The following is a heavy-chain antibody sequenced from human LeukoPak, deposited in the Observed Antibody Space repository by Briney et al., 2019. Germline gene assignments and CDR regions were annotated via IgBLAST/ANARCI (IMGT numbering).Heavy chain of an antibody. CDR3: ARRSEGFDS. J-gene: IGHJ4*02. V-gene: IGHV4-59*08. CDR2: IYYSGTT. Sequence: PSETLSLTCTVSGNSIRSYYWNWIRQPPGKGLEGIGYIYYSGTTSYNPSLRSRVTISVDMSKNQFSLRLTSVTAADTAVYYCARRSEGFDSWGQGTLVTVSS. CDR1: GNSIRSYY.